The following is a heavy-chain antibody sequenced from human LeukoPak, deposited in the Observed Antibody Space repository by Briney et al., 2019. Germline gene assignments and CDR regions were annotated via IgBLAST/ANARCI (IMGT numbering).Heavy chain of an antibody. Sequence: PGGSLRLSCAPSGFSFSNYGMNWVRQAPGKGLEWVSYISSTCTTINYADSVRGRFTISRDNAKRSLYLQMNRLRVEDRAVYYCARGGAARPDYWGQGTLVTVPS. V-gene: IGHV3-48*04. CDR3: ARGGAARPDY. CDR1: GFSFSNYG. CDR2: ISSTCTTI. J-gene: IGHJ4*02. D-gene: IGHD6-6*01.